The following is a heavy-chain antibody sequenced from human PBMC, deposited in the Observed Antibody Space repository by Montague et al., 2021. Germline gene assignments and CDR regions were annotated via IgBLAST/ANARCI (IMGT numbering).Heavy chain of an antibody. CDR1: GASFKAYY. J-gene: IGHJ4*02. D-gene: IGHD3-3*01. V-gene: IGHV4-34*01. CDR3: MGWSGFESGDF. CDR2: MKSSGAS. Sequence: SETLSLTCAVYGASFKAYYWSWIRQPPGKGLEWIGEMKSSGASNYNPSHTSRVTISVDIPKKQFSLNLRSMTAADTAMYYCMGWSGFESGDFWGQGTQVIVSS.